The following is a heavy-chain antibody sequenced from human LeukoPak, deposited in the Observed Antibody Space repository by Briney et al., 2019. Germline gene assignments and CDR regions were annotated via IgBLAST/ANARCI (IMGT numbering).Heavy chain of an antibody. J-gene: IGHJ4*02. V-gene: IGHV4-34*08. CDR3: AGNSSGWYGYFDY. Sequence: GSLRLSCAASGFTFSSYAMSWIRQPPGKGLEWIGEINHSGSTNYNPSLKSRVTISVDTSKNQFSLKLSSVTAADTAVYYCAGNSSGWYGYFDYWGQGTLVTVSS. D-gene: IGHD6-19*01. CDR1: GFTFSSYA. CDR2: INHSGST.